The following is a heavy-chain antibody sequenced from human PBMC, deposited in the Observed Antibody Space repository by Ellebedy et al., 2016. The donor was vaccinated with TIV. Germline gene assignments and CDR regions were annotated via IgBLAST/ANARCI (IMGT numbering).Heavy chain of an antibody. D-gene: IGHD3-22*01. CDR3: ARDQDSSGNLDY. CDR1: GFTFSNYW. V-gene: IGHV3-74*01. J-gene: IGHJ4*02. Sequence: GESLKISXAASGFTFSNYWMHWVRQAPGKGLVWVSRINSEGTVSTYADAVKGRFTTSRDSAKNTVFLQLNNLKGEDTAVYYCARDQDSSGNLDYWGQGTLVTVSS. CDR2: INSEGTVS.